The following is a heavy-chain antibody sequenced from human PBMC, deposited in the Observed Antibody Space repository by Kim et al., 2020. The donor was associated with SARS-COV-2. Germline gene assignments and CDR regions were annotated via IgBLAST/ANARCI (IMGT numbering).Heavy chain of an antibody. J-gene: IGHJ6*02. D-gene: IGHD3-22*01. CDR3: ARVGYYDSSGYYYYGMDV. V-gene: IGHV4-59*01. Sequence: KSRVTISIDTSKNQLALKLSSVTAADTAVYYCARVGYYDSSGYYYYGMDVWGQGTTVTVSS.